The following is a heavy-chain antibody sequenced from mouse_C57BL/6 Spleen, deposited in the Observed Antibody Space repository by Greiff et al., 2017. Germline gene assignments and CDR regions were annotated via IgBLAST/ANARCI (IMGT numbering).Heavy chain of an antibody. CDR1: GYTFTSYW. J-gene: IGHJ2*01. V-gene: IGHV1-55*01. D-gene: IGHD2-4*01. CDR2: IYPGSGST. Sequence: QVQLQQPGAELVKPGASVTMSCKASGYTFTSYWVTWVKQRPGQGLEWIGDIYPGSGSTNYNEKFKSKATLTVDTSSSTAYMQLSSLTSEDSAVYYCARFYYDYDEDYWGQGTTLTVSS. CDR3: ARFYYDYDEDY.